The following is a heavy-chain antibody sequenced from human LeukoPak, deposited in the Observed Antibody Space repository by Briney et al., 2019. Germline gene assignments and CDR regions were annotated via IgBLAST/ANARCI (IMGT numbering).Heavy chain of an antibody. CDR3: ARARFTIFGVVDP. J-gene: IGHJ5*02. D-gene: IGHD3-3*01. CDR1: GYTFTGYY. V-gene: IGHV1-2*02. Sequence: ASVKVPCKASGYTFTGYYMHWVRQAPGQGLEWMGWINPNSGGTNYAQKFQGRVTMTRDTSISTAYMELSRLRPDDTAVYYCARARFTIFGVVDPWGQGTLVTVSS. CDR2: INPNSGGT.